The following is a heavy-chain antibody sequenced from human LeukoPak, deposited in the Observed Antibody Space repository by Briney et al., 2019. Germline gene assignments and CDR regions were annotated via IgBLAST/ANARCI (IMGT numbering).Heavy chain of an antibody. V-gene: IGHV4-34*01. Sequence: SETLSLTCAVYGGSFTDYYWSWIRQPPGKGLEWIGEINHRGSTNYNSSLKSRVTISVDRSKNQFSLRLSSVTAADTAVYFCARVPHSTSSIDYWGQGAPVTVSS. D-gene: IGHD6-6*01. CDR2: INHRGST. CDR3: ARVPHSTSSIDY. J-gene: IGHJ4*02. CDR1: GGSFTDYY.